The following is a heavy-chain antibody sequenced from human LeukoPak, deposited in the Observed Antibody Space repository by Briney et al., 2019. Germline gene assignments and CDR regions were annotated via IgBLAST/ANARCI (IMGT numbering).Heavy chain of an antibody. J-gene: IGHJ4*02. D-gene: IGHD6-13*01. CDR1: GYSLTELS. CDR2: FTLEDGDT. V-gene: IGHV1-24*01. Sequence: ASVKVSCKVSGYSLTELSMHWVRQAPGKGPEWMGGFTLEDGDTIYARKFQGRVTMTEDASTDTAYMDLSSLRSEDTAVYFCVAADPGGLADYWGQGTLVTVSS. CDR3: VAADPGGLADY.